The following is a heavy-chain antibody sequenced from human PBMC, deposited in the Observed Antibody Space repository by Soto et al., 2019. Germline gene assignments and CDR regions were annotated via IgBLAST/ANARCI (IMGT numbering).Heavy chain of an antibody. J-gene: IGHJ3*02. V-gene: IGHV4-39*01. D-gene: IGHD6-13*01. CDR1: GGSISSSSYY. CDR2: IYYSGST. CDR3: ARPNRGIAAAALFDI. Sequence: SETLSLTCTVSGGSISSSSYYWGWIRQPPGKGLEWIGSIYYSGSTYYNPSLKSRVTISVDTSKNQFSLKLSSVTAADTAVYYCARPNRGIAAAALFDIWGQGTMVTVSS.